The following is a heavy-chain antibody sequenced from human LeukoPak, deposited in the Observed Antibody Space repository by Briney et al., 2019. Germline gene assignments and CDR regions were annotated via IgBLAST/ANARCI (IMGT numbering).Heavy chain of an antibody. Sequence: GASVKVSCKASGYTFTSYYMHWVRQAPGQGLEWMGWINPNSGGTNYAQKFQGRVTMTRDTSISTAYMELSRLRSDDTAVYYCARRKFCSGGSCYSASPMDVWGKGTTVTVSS. CDR3: ARRKFCSGGSCYSASPMDV. CDR1: GYTFTSYY. CDR2: INPNSGGT. D-gene: IGHD2-15*01. V-gene: IGHV1-2*02. J-gene: IGHJ6*04.